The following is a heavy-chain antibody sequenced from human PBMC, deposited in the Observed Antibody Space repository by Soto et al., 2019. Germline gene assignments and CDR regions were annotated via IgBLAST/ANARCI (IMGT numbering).Heavy chain of an antibody. Sequence: QVQLVQSASEVKKPGASAKVSCKASGGTFSNYAFSWVRQAPGQGLEWMGGIIPMIGTANYAEKFQGRVTITADESTSTVYMELSSLRSEDTALYYCSRVRSGTSFGVYYNGMDVWGQGTAVTVSS. CDR3: SRVRSGTSFGVYYNGMDV. CDR2: IIPMIGTA. J-gene: IGHJ6*02. CDR1: GGTFSNYA. D-gene: IGHD1-26*01. V-gene: IGHV1-69*01.